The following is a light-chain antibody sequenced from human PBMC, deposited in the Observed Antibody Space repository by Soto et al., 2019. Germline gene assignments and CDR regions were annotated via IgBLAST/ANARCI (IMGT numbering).Light chain of an antibody. CDR1: TSDVGTYNL. J-gene: IGLJ2*01. V-gene: IGLV2-23*01. Sequence: QSALTQPASFSGPPGEPITISCPGTTSDVGTYNLVTWYQQHPGRVPKLILYEGNKRPSGVSSRFSASKSGNTASLTNSGLQAEDEADYFCCSYAPSRTLLFGGGTKLTVL. CDR2: EGN. CDR3: CSYAPSRTLL.